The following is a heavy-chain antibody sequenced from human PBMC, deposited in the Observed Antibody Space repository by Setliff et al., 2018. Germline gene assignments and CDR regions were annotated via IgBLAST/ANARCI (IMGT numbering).Heavy chain of an antibody. J-gene: IGHJ6*03. Sequence: SETLSLTCTVPGGSISSYYWSWIRQPAGKGLEWIGRIYTSGSTNYNPSLKSRVTMSVDTSKNQFSLKLSSVTAADTAVYYYAREKGNREAPELRGLYYYYMDVWGKGTTVTVSS. CDR1: GGSISSYY. CDR3: AREKGNREAPELRGLYYYYMDV. D-gene: IGHD3-10*01. CDR2: IYTSGST. V-gene: IGHV4-4*07.